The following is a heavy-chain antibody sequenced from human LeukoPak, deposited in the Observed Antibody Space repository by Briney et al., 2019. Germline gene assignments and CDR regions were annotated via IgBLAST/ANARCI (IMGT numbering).Heavy chain of an antibody. CDR3: ARDLGGVYDILTGYYRVGY. CDR1: GYTFTSYG. Sequence: ASVKVSCKASGYTFTSYGISWVRQAPGQGLEWMGWISAYNGNTNYAQKLQGRVTMTTDTSTSTAYMELRSLRSDDTAVYYCARDLGGVYDILTGYYRVGYWGQGTLVTVCS. J-gene: IGHJ4*02. CDR2: ISAYNGNT. D-gene: IGHD3-9*01. V-gene: IGHV1-18*01.